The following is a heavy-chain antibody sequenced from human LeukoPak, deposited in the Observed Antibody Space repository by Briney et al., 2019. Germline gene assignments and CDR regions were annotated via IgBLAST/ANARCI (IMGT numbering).Heavy chain of an antibody. J-gene: IGHJ3*02. CDR1: GYTFTSYY. V-gene: IGHV1-46*01. Sequence: VSVKVSCKASGYTFTSYYMHWVRQAPGQGLEWMGIINPSGGSTSYAQKFQGRVTMTRDTSTSTVYMELSSLRSEDTAVYYCARAGYYYGSGSYIDIWGQGTMVTVSS. CDR2: INPSGGST. D-gene: IGHD3-10*01. CDR3: ARAGYYYGSGSYIDI.